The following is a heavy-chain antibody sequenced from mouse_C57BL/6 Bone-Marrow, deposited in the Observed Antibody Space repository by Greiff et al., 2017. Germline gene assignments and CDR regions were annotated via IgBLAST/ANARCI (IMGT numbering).Heavy chain of an antibody. CDR1: GYSITSGYY. D-gene: IGHD1-1*01. Sequence: EVKLVQSGPDLVKPSQSLSLTCSVPGYSITSGYYWYWIRKFPGNKLEWMGYIRYDGSNNYNPYLKNRTSITVDTSKNQSFLKLNTVTTEDTATYYCATIDYYDASYAMDYWGQGTTLTVSS. J-gene: IGHJ4*01. V-gene: IGHV3-6*01. CDR2: IRYDGSN. CDR3: ATIDYYDASYAMDY.